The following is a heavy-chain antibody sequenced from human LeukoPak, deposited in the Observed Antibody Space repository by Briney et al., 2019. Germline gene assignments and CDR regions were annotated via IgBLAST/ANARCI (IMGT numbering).Heavy chain of an antibody. CDR3: ARDKGGYYDSSGYYPVDC. Sequence: ASVKVSCKASGYTFTSYGISWVRQAPGQGLEWMGWISAYNGNTNYAQKLQGRVTMTTDTSTSTAYMELRSLRSDDTAVYYCARDKGGYYDSSGYYPVDCWGQGTLVTVSS. J-gene: IGHJ4*02. CDR1: GYTFTSYG. D-gene: IGHD3-22*01. V-gene: IGHV1-18*01. CDR2: ISAYNGNT.